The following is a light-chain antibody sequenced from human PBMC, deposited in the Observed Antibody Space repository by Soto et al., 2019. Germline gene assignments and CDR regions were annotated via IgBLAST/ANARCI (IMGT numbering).Light chain of an antibody. J-gene: IGLJ2*01. CDR1: TGAVASGHY. V-gene: IGLV7-46*01. Sequence: QAVVTQEPSLTVSPGGTVTLTCGSSTGAVASGHYPYWFQQKPGQAPRTLIYDTSNKHSWTPARFSGSLLGGKAALTLSGAQPEDEADYYCLLTDGDGRVFGGGTKVTVL. CDR3: LLTDGDGRV. CDR2: DTS.